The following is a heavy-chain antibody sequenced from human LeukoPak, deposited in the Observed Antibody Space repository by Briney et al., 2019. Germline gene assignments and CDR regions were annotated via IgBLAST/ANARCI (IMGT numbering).Heavy chain of an antibody. Sequence: PGGSLRLSCAASGFTVSGDYMSWVRQAPGKGLEWVSVIYGAGSTYYADSVKGRFTISRDNSKNTLYLQMNSLSAEDTAIYYCAKAYYYDGGRYLESWGQGTLVTVSS. CDR3: AKAYYYDGGRYLES. V-gene: IGHV3-53*01. J-gene: IGHJ5*02. CDR1: GFTVSGDY. D-gene: IGHD3-22*01. CDR2: IYGAGST.